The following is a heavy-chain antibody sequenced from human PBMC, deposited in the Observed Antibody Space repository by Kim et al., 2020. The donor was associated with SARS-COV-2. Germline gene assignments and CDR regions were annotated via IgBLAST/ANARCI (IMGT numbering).Heavy chain of an antibody. D-gene: IGHD6-13*01. CDR1: GGSFSGYY. Sequence: SETLSLTCAVYGGSFSGYYWSWIRQPPGKGLEWIGEINHSGSTNYNPSLKSRVTISVDTSKNQFSLKLSSVTAADTAVYYCARERGRRGGSSSWYSAYYYYYGMDVWGQGTTVTVSS. V-gene: IGHV4-34*01. CDR3: ARERGRRGGSSSWYSAYYYYYGMDV. J-gene: IGHJ6*02. CDR2: INHSGST.